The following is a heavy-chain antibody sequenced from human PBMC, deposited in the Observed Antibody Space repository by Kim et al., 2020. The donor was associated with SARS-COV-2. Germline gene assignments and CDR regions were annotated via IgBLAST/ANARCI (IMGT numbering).Heavy chain of an antibody. CDR1: GYTFTSYG. J-gene: IGHJ4*02. CDR3: ARGSGVTGYYIPYYFDY. CDR2: ISAYNGNT. Sequence: ASVKVSCKASGYTFTSYGISWVRQAPGQGLEWMGWISAYNGNTKYAQKLQGRVTMTTDTSTSTAYMELRRLRSDDTAVYYCARGSGVTGYYIPYYFDYWGQGTLVTVSS. V-gene: IGHV1-18*01. D-gene: IGHD3-9*01.